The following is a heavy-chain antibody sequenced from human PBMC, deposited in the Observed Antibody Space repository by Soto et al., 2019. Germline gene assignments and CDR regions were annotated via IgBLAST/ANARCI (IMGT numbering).Heavy chain of an antibody. Sequence: SETLSLTCAVSGGSISSGGYSWSWIRQPPGKGLEWIGYIYHSGSTYYNPSLKSRVTISVDRSKNQFSLKLSSVTAADTAVYYCPRVPAYWGQGTLVTVSS. V-gene: IGHV4-30-2*01. CDR1: GGSISSGGYS. CDR3: PRVPAY. CDR2: IYHSGST. J-gene: IGHJ4*02.